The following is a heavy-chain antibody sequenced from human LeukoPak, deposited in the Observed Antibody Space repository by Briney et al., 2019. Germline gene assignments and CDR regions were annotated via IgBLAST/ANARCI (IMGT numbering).Heavy chain of an antibody. J-gene: IGHJ3*02. CDR3: ARSATRGYSYAYDAFDI. CDR2: IYSGGST. D-gene: IGHD5-18*01. Sequence: PGGSLRLSCAASGFTVSSNYMSWVRQAPGKGLEWVSVIYSGGSTYYADSVKGRFTISRDNSKSTLYLQMNSLRAEDTAVYYCARSATRGYSYAYDAFDIWGQGTMVTVSS. CDR1: GFTVSSNY. V-gene: IGHV3-53*01.